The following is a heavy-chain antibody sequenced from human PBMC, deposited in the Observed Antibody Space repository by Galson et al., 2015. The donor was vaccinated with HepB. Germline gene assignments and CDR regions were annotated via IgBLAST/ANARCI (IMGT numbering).Heavy chain of an antibody. CDR3: ARDPPNCSSTSCYSGGWFDP. V-gene: IGHV4-39*07. CDR2: IYYSGST. J-gene: IGHJ5*02. Sequence: ETLSLTCTVSGGSISSSSYYWGWIRQPPGKGLEWIGSIYYSGSTYYNPSLKSRVTISVDTSKNQFSLKLSSVTAADTAVYYCARDPPNCSSTSCYSGGWFDPWGQGTLVTVSS. CDR1: GGSISSSSYY. D-gene: IGHD2-2*02.